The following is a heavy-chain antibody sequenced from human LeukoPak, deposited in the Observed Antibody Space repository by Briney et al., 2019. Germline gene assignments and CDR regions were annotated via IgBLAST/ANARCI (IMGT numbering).Heavy chain of an antibody. CDR2: ISSNGGST. J-gene: IGHJ5*02. D-gene: IGHD2/OR15-2a*01. CDR1: GFIFSTYA. V-gene: IGHV3-64*01. CDR3: ARQPESGGDFYVWFDP. Sequence: GGSLRLSCAASGFIFSTYAMHWVRQAPGKGLEYISRISSNGGSTYYANSVKGRFTISRDNSKNTLFLQMGSLRAEDMAVYYCARQPESGGDFYVWFDPWGQGTLVTVSS.